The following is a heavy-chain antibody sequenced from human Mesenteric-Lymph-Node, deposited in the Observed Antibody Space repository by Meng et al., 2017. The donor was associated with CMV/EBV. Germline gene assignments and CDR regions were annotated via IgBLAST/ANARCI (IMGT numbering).Heavy chain of an antibody. J-gene: IGHJ3*02. CDR1: GFTFSSYS. CDR2: ISSSGTTI. D-gene: IGHD1-14*01. V-gene: IGHV3-48*04. CDR3: ARNRAFDI. Sequence: GESLKISCAASGFTFSSYSMNWVRQAPGKGLEWVSSISSSGTTIYYADSVKGRFTTSRDNARNSLYLQMNSLRAEDTAVYYCARNRAFDIWGQGTMVTVSS.